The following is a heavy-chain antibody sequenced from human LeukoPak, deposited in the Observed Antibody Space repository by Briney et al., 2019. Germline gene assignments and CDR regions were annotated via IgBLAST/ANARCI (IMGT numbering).Heavy chain of an antibody. V-gene: IGHV3-48*01. J-gene: IGHJ4*02. CDR2: ISSSSSTI. CDR3: ARDSPDYDFWSGYPQFDY. D-gene: IGHD3-3*01. Sequence: PGGSLRLSCAASGFTFSSYIMSWVRQAPGKGLEWVSYISSSSSTIYYADSVKGRFTISRDNAKNSLYLQMNSLRAEDTAVYYCARDSPDYDFWSGYPQFDYWGQGTLVTVSS. CDR1: GFTFSSYI.